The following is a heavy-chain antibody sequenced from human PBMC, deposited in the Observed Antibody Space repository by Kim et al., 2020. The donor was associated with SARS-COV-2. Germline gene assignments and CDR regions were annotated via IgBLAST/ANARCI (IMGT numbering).Heavy chain of an antibody. J-gene: IGHJ6*02. Sequence: SETLSLTCTVYGGSISSYYWSWIRQPPGKGLEWIGYIYYSGSTNYNPSLKSRVTISVDTSKNQFSLKLSSVTAADTAVYYCARCGGYSGYYGMWGQGTTVTVSS. CDR3: ARCGGYSGYYGM. CDR2: IYYSGST. D-gene: IGHD3-22*01. CDR1: GGSISSYY. V-gene: IGHV4-59*13.